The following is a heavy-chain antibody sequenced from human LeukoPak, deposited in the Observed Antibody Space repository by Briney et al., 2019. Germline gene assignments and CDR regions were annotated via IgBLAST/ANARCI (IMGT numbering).Heavy chain of an antibody. V-gene: IGHV1-18*01. CDR1: GYTFTTYG. Sequence: ASVKVSCKASGYTFTTYGISWVPQAPGQGLEWMGGISAYSVHTNYAQKFQGRVTMTTDTSTSTAYMELGSLRSDDTAVYYCARASVVAAGTRYFLHWGQGTVVTVSS. CDR3: ARASVVAAGTRYFLH. J-gene: IGHJ1*01. D-gene: IGHD6-13*01. CDR2: ISAYSVHT.